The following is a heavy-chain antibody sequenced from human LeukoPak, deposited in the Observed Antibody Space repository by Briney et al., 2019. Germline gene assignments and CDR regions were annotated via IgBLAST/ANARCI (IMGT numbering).Heavy chain of an antibody. CDR1: GGSFSCYY. D-gene: IGHD6-13*01. V-gene: IGHV4-34*01. J-gene: IGHJ5*02. Sequence: SETLSLTCAVYGGSFSCYYWSWIRQPPGKGLEWSGEINHSGSTNYNPSLKSRVTISVDTSKNQFSLKLSSVTAADTAVYYCARGLFFWSSSSWYHPYTWFDPCGQGTLVTASS. CDR2: INHSGST. CDR3: ARGLFFWSSSSWYHPYTWFDP.